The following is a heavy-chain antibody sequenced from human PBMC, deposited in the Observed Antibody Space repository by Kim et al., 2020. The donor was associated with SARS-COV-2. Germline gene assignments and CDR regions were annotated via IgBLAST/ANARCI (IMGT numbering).Heavy chain of an antibody. CDR2: IIPIFGTA. D-gene: IGHD6-13*01. CDR3: ARGGVSSSWLSPYYYGMDV. J-gene: IGHJ6*02. V-gene: IGHV1-69*13. CDR1: GGTFSSYA. Sequence: SVKVSCKASGGTFSSYAISWVRQAPGQGLEWMGGIIPIFGTANYAQKFQGRVTITADESTSTAYMELSSLRSEDTAVYYCARGGVSSSWLSPYYYGMDVWGQGTTVTVSS.